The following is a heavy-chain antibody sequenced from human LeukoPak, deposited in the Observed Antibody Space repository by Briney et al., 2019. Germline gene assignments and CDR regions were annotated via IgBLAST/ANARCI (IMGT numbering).Heavy chain of an antibody. CDR2: IDDSGNN. CDR3: ARVLAVVGADY. CDR1: GGSISDSRSY. Sequence: PSETLSLTCSVSGGSISDSRSYWVRIRQPPGKGLEWIGGIDDSGNNYYTPSLESRVTMLVVTSKNQFSLKLTSVTAADTAVYYCARVLAVVGADYWGQGTLVTVSS. J-gene: IGHJ4*02. V-gene: IGHV4-39*07. D-gene: IGHD6-19*01.